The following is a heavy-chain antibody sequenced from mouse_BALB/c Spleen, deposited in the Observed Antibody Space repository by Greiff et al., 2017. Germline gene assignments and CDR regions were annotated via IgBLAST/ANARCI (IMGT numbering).Heavy chain of an antibody. CDR1: GFSLTSYG. CDR3: ARGAYYRYDDGFAY. J-gene: IGHJ3*01. CDR2: IWAGGST. Sequence: VKLVESGPGLVAPSQSLSITCTVSGFSLTSYGVHWVRQPPGKGLEWLGVIWAGGSTNYNSALMSRLSISKDNSKSQVFLKMNSLQTDDTAMYYCARGAYYRYDDGFAYWGQGTLVTVSA. D-gene: IGHD2-14*01. V-gene: IGHV2-9*02.